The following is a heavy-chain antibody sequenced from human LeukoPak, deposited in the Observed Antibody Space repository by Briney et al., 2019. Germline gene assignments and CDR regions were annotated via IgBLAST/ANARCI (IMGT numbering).Heavy chain of an antibody. CDR1: GYTFTSYG. CDR2: ISAYNGNI. CDR3: ARERYCSSTSCYRGFDP. V-gene: IGHV1-18*01. Sequence: SVKVSCKASGYTFTSYGISWVRQAPGQGLEWMGWISAYNGNINYAQKLQGRVTMTTDTSTSTAYMELRSLRSDDTAVYYCARERYCSSTSCYRGFDPWGQRTLVTVSS. D-gene: IGHD2-2*02. J-gene: IGHJ5*02.